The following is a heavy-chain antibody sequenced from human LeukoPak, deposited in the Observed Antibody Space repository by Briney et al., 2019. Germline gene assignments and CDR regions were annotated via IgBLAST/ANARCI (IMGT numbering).Heavy chain of an antibody. CDR3: ARVGTVTVDY. CDR1: GGSISSGGYS. J-gene: IGHJ4*02. CDR2: IYRSGST. D-gene: IGHD4-17*01. Sequence: SETLSLTFAVSGGSISSGGYSWSWIRQPPRKGLEWIGYIYRSGSTYYNPSLKSRVTISVDRSKNQCSLKLSSVTAADTAVYYCARVGTVTVDYWGQGTLVTVSS. V-gene: IGHV4-30-2*01.